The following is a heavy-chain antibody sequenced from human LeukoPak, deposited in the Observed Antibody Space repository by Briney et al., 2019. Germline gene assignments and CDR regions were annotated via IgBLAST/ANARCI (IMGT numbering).Heavy chain of an antibody. J-gene: IGHJ4*02. CDR3: TTYCSGSCPF. Sequence: KPGGSLRLSCAASGITFINAWMTWVRQAPGKGLEWVGRIYRSSNGETTDYGAPVKGRFTMSRDDSKNTLYLQMNSLKTEDTAVYYCTTYCSGSCPFWGQGTLVTVSS. CDR2: IYRSSNGETT. V-gene: IGHV3-15*01. D-gene: IGHD6-19*01. CDR1: GITFINAW.